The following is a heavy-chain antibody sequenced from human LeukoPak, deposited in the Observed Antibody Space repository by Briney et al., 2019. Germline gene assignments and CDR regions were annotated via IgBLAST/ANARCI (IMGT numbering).Heavy chain of an antibody. CDR1: GDSVSSKSAN. CDR3: ARGGPQGAIDY. CDR2: TYYRSKWYN. Sequence: SQTLSLTCAISGDSVSSKSANWNWIRQSPSRGLEWLGRTYYRSKWYNDYAASVKSRININPDTSKNQFSLQLNSVTPEDTAVYYCARGGPQGAIDYWGQGTLLTVSS. V-gene: IGHV6-1*01. J-gene: IGHJ4*02.